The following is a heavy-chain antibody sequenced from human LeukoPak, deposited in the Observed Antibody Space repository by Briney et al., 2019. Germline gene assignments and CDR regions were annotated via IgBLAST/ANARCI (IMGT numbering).Heavy chain of an antibody. CDR2: IRYDGSNK. CDR3: AKGNYYDSSAYNYFDY. Sequence: GGSLRLSCAASGFTFSSYGMHWVRQAPGKGLEWVAFIRYDGSNKYYADSVKGRITISRDNSKNALYLQMNSLRAEDTAVYYCAKGNYYDSSAYNYFDYWGQGNLVTVSS. CDR1: GFTFSSYG. V-gene: IGHV3-30*02. D-gene: IGHD3-22*01. J-gene: IGHJ4*02.